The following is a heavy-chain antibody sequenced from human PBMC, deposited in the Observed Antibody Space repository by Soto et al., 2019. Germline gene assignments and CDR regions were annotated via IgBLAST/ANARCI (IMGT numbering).Heavy chain of an antibody. CDR2: ISWNSGSI. CDR3: AQDYYGSGMGGYMDV. D-gene: IGHD3-10*01. J-gene: IGHJ6*03. Sequence: EVQLVESGGGLVQPGRSLRLSCAASGFTFDDYAMHWVRQAPGKGLEWVSGISWNSGSIGYADSVKGRFTISRDNAKNSLYLQMNSLRAEDTALYYCAQDYYGSGMGGYMDVWGKGTTVTVSS. CDR1: GFTFDDYA. V-gene: IGHV3-9*01.